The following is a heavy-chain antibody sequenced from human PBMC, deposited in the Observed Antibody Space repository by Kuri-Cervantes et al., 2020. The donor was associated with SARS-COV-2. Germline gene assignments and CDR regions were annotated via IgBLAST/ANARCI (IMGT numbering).Heavy chain of an antibody. CDR1: GGSLRSGDYY. CDR3: ARDPNANHNNWFDP. D-gene: IGHD4/OR15-4a*01. CDR2: IYYSGST. V-gene: IGHV4-61*08. J-gene: IGHJ5*02. Sequence: SETLSLTCTVSGGSLRSGDYYWTWVRQPPGKGLEWIGYIYYSGSTNYNPSLKSRVTISVDTSKNQFSLKLSSVTAADTAVCYCARDPNANHNNWFDPWGQGTLVTVSS.